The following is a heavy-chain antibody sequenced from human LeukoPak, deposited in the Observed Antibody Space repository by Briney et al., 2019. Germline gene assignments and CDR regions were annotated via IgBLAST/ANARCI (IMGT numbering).Heavy chain of an antibody. V-gene: IGHV3-23*01. D-gene: IGHD5-18*01. CDR3: ARDYSYGYKNDAFDI. Sequence: GGSLRLSCAASGFTFRSYAMRWVRQAPGKGLEWVSAIGSGSGGTTIYADSVKGRFTISRDNSKNTLYLQMNSLTAEDTAVYYCARDYSYGYKNDAFDIWGQGTMVTVSS. CDR1: GFTFRSYA. J-gene: IGHJ3*02. CDR2: IGSGSGGTT.